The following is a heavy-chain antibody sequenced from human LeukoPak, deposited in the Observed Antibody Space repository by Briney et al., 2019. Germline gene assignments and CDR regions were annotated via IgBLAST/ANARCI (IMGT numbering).Heavy chain of an antibody. CDR2: INHSGST. Sequence: SETLSLTCAVYGGSFSGYYWSWIRQPPGKGLEWIGEINHSGSTSYNPSLKSRVTISVDTSKNQFSLKLSSVTAADTAVYYCVSGWYWYYFDYWGQGTLVTVSS. D-gene: IGHD2-8*02. CDR3: VSGWYWYYFDY. CDR1: GGSFSGYY. J-gene: IGHJ4*02. V-gene: IGHV4-34*01.